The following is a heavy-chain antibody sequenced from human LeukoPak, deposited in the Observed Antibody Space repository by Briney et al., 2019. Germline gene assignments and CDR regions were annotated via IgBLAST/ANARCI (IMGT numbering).Heavy chain of an antibody. Sequence: ASVKVSCKASGYTFTNYYMHWVRQAPGQGLEWMGLINPTGDSTAYAQNFQGRVTMTRDMSTCTDYMELSSLRSEDTAIYYCARDNSVGDNAWWFDPWGQGTLVTVSS. J-gene: IGHJ5*02. CDR3: ARDNSVGDNAWWFDP. CDR1: GYTFTNYY. D-gene: IGHD1-26*01. V-gene: IGHV1-46*01. CDR2: INPTGDST.